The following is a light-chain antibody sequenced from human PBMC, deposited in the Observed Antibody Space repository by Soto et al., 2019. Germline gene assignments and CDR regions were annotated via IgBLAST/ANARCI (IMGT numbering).Light chain of an antibody. V-gene: IGLV2-23*01. CDR1: SSDIGSYNL. J-gene: IGLJ3*02. CDR2: EGS. Sequence: QSVLTQPASVSGSPGQSITISCTGTSSDIGSYNLVSWYQRHPGRAPKLMVYEGSRRPSGVSNRFSGSKSGNTASLTISGLQAEDEADYFCCSYAGHSAQWVFGGGTKLTVL. CDR3: CSYAGHSAQWV.